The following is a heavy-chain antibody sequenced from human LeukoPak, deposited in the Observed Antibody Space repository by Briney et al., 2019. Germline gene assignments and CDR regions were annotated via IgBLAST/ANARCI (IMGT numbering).Heavy chain of an antibody. CDR1: GFTFSSYN. J-gene: IGHJ3*02. CDR3: ARDALWFGAPDAFDI. D-gene: IGHD3-10*01. CDR2: ISSSSIYI. Sequence: GGSLRLSCAASGFTFSSYNMNWVRQAPGKGLGWGSSISSSSIYIYYADSVKGRFTISRDNAKNSLYLQMNSLRAEDTAVYYCARDALWFGAPDAFDIWGQGTIATVSS. V-gene: IGHV3-21*01.